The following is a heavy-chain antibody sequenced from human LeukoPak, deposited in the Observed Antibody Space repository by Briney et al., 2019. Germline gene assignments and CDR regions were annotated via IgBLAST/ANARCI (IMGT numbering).Heavy chain of an antibody. CDR1: GFTFDNYA. V-gene: IGHV3-23*01. D-gene: IGHD2-2*01. Sequence: GGSLRLSCAASGFTFDNYAMTWVRQAPGKGLEWVSFISGSGGSTYYADSVKGRFTISRDNSKNTLYLQMNSLRAEDTAVYYCARAPRGYCSSTSCSDYWGQGTLVTVSS. CDR3: ARAPRGYCSSTSCSDY. J-gene: IGHJ4*02. CDR2: ISGSGGST.